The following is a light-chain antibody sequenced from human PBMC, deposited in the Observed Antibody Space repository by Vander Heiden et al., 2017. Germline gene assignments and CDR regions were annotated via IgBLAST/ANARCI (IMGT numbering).Light chain of an antibody. CDR3: HQYGTSPRT. CDR1: QDVSSTY. V-gene: IGKV3-20*01. CDR2: GAA. J-gene: IGKJ1*01. Sequence: EIVLTQSPGTLSLSPGERANPSCRTSQDVSSTYLAWYQQKTGQPPRLLIYGAASRATGIPDRFSGSGAGTDVTLTITTWVPEDFAVYYCHQYGTSPRTFGQGTKVEIK.